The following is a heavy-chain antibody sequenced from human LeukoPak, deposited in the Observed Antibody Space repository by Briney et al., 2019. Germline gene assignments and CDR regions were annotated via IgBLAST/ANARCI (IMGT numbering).Heavy chain of an antibody. CDR3: ARVLNNLYGRQLSLLAY. Sequence: ASVKVSCKASGYTFTGYYMHWVRQAPGQGLEWMGWINPNSGGTNYAQRFQGRVTTTRDTSISTAYMELSRLRSDDTAVYYCARVLNNLYGRQLSLLAYWGQGTLVTVSS. CDR1: GYTFTGYY. D-gene: IGHD1-14*01. V-gene: IGHV1-2*02. CDR2: INPNSGGT. J-gene: IGHJ4*02.